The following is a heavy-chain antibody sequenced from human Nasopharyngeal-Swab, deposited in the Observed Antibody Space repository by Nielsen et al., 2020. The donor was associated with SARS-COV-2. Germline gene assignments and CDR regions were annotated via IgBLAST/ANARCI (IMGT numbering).Heavy chain of an antibody. J-gene: IGHJ4*02. Sequence: GGSLRLYCAASGFTFSSYWMSWVRQAPGKGLEWVANIKQDGSEKYYVDSVKGRFTISRDNAKNSLYLQMNSLRAEDTAVYYCARDKDSGYELTPPLYWGQGTLVTVSS. V-gene: IGHV3-7*01. CDR2: IKQDGSEK. CDR1: GFTFSSYW. D-gene: IGHD5-12*01. CDR3: ARDKDSGYELTPPLY.